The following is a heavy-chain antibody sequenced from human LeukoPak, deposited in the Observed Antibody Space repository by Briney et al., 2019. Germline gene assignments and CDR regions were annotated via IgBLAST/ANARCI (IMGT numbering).Heavy chain of an antibody. CDR3: AKDQGTVFGYFNY. Sequence: GSSLRLSCAASGFPFSGSGMHWVRQAPGKGLEWVAVIWYDGSHQYYADSVKGRFTISRDNSKNTLYLQMNSLRAEDTAVYYCAKDQGTVFGYFNYWGLGTLVTVSS. CDR2: IWYDGSHQ. V-gene: IGHV3-33*06. J-gene: IGHJ4*02. CDR1: GFPFSGSG. D-gene: IGHD3-3*01.